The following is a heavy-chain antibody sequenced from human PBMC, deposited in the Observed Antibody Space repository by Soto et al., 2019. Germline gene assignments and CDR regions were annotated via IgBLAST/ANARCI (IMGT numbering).Heavy chain of an antibody. CDR2: INHSGST. D-gene: IGHD5-12*01. Sequence: SETLSLTCAVYGGSFSGYYWSWIRQPPGKGLEWIGEINHSGSTNYNPSLKSRVTISVDTSKNQFSLKLSSVTAADTAVYYCARGVVVATIPYYFDYWGQGTLVTVSS. CDR3: ARGVVVATIPYYFDY. J-gene: IGHJ4*02. CDR1: GGSFSGYY. V-gene: IGHV4-34*01.